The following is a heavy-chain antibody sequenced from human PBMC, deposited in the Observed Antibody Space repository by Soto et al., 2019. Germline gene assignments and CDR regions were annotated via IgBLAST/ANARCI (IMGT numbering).Heavy chain of an antibody. CDR2: INPNSGGT. D-gene: IGHD2-2*01. CDR3: ARDQTGYCSSTSCSQWFDP. J-gene: IGHJ5*02. Sequence: ASVKFSCKASVYTFTGYYMHWVRQAPGQGLEWMGWINPNSGGTNYAQKFQGWVTMTRDTSISTAYMELSRLRSDDTAVYYCARDQTGYCSSTSCSQWFDPWGQGTLVNLSS. CDR1: VYTFTGYY. V-gene: IGHV1-2*04.